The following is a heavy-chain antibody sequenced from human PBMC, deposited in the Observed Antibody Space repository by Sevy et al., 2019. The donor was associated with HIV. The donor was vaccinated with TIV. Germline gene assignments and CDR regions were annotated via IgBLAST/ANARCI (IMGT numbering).Heavy chain of an antibody. J-gene: IGHJ6*02. CDR1: GYTFSGYD. D-gene: IGHD3-22*01. Sequence: ASVKVSCKASGYTFSGYDINWVRLSTGQGLEWMGWMNPNSGNTGYAQKFQGRVTMTRNTSISTAYMELSSLRSEDTAVYYCAREASGYHSYDHYGLDVWGQGTTVTVSS. V-gene: IGHV1-8*01. CDR3: AREASGYHSYDHYGLDV. CDR2: MNPNSGNT.